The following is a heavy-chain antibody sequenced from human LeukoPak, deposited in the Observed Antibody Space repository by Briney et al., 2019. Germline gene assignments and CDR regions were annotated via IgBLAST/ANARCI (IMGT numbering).Heavy chain of an antibody. Sequence: NPSETLSLTCAVSGGSISSGGYSWGWIRQPPGKGLGWIGYIYHSGSTYYNPSLKSRFTISVDRSKNQFSLKLSSVTAADTAVYYCARAQDTAMAAEWYFDLWGRGTLVTVSS. D-gene: IGHD5-18*01. CDR1: GGSISSGGYS. J-gene: IGHJ2*01. CDR3: ARAQDTAMAAEWYFDL. V-gene: IGHV4-30-2*01. CDR2: IYHSGST.